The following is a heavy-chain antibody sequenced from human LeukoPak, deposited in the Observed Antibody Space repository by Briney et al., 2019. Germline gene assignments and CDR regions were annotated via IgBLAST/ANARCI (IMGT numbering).Heavy chain of an antibody. Sequence: SETLSLTCTVYGGSFSGYYWSWIRQPPGRGLEWIGDINHRGTTNYNPFLKSRVTISVDTSKNQFSLNLNSVTAADTAVYYCTRQYSSSYYSDSWGQGTLVTVSS. D-gene: IGHD6-6*01. V-gene: IGHV4-34*01. CDR3: TRQYSSSYYSDS. J-gene: IGHJ4*02. CDR1: GGSFSGYY. CDR2: INHRGTT.